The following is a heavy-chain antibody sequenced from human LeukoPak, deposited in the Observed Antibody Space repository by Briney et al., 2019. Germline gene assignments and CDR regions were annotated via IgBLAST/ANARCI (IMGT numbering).Heavy chain of an antibody. CDR3: AKDLLGGDSGSYYEVGELGMDV. CDR1: GFTFSSYG. CDR2: ISYDGSNK. Sequence: GGSLRLSCAVSGFTFSSYGMHWVRQAPGQGLEWVAVISYDGSNKYYADSVKGRFTISRDKSKNTLYLKMNSLRAEDTAVYYCAKDLLGGDSGSYYEVGELGMDVWGQGTTVTVSS. D-gene: IGHD1-26*01. V-gene: IGHV3-30*18. J-gene: IGHJ6*02.